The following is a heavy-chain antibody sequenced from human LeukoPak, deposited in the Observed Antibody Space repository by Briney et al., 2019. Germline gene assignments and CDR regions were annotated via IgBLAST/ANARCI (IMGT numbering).Heavy chain of an antibody. Sequence: GGSLRLSCAASGFTFSSFAMSWVRQAPGKGLEWVSSVSDSDENTYYADSVKGRFTISRDNSKNTLFLQMNSLRAEDTAVYYCAKVPQWEPLYYFDYWGQGTLVTVSS. J-gene: IGHJ4*02. D-gene: IGHD1-14*01. CDR2: VSDSDENT. V-gene: IGHV3-23*01. CDR3: AKVPQWEPLYYFDY. CDR1: GFTFSSFA.